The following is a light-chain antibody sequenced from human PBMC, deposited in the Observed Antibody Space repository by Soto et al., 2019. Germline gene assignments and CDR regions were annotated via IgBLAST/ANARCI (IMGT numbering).Light chain of an antibody. V-gene: IGKV1-39*01. J-gene: IGKJ2*01. CDR2: GAS. Sequence: DIQMTQSPPSLSASIGDRVTITCRASQSINIYVNWYQQKPGKAPKLLIYGASSLQSGVPSRFSGSGSGTDFTLTINXLQPDDFATYYCQQGYSTPSYTFGQGTKVEIK. CDR3: QQGYSTPSYT. CDR1: QSINIY.